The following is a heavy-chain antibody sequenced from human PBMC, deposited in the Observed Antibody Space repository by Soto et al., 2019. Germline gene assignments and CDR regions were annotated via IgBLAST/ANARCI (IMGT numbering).Heavy chain of an antibody. V-gene: IGHV4-30-4*01. CDR2: IYYSGST. J-gene: IGHJ4*02. CDR3: ARAVIYYDILTGYSFDY. Sequence: SETLSLTCTVSGGSISSGDYYWSWIRQPPGKGLEWIGYIYYSGSTYYNPSLKSRVTISVDTSKNQFSLKLSSVTAADTAAYYCARAVIYYDILTGYSFDYWGQGTLVTISS. CDR1: GGSISSGDYY. D-gene: IGHD3-9*01.